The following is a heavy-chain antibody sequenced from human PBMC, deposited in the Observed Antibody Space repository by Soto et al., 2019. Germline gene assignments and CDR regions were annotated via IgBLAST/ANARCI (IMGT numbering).Heavy chain of an antibody. Sequence: PGGSLRLSCAASGFTFSSYWMHWVRQAPGKGLVRVSRINSEGTSTSYADSVKGRFTISRDNAKNTLYLQMNSLRVEDTAEYFCARGGPGYGSHAGDSWGQGTLVTVSS. J-gene: IGHJ4*02. CDR1: GFTFSSYW. V-gene: IGHV3-74*01. D-gene: IGHD3-10*01. CDR3: ARGGPGYGSHAGDS. CDR2: INSEGTST.